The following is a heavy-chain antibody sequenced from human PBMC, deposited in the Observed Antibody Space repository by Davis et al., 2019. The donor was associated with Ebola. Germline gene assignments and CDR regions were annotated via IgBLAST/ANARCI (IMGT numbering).Heavy chain of an antibody. CDR2: IYYSGST. D-gene: IGHD5-18*01. Sequence: MPSETLSLTCTVSGGSISSGGYYWSWIRQHPGKGLEWIGYIYYSGSTYYNPSLKSRVTISVDTSKNQFSLKLSSVTAEDTALYYCAKDIGLGTDYYYYGMDVWGQGTTVTVSS. CDR3: AKDIGLGTDYYYYGMDV. V-gene: IGHV4-31*03. J-gene: IGHJ6*02. CDR1: GGSISSGGYY.